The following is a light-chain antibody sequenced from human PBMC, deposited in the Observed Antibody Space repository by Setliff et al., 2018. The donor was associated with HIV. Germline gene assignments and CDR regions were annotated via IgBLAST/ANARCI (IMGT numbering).Light chain of an antibody. Sequence: SALTQPRSVSGSPGQSVTFSCSGSGSDIGAYNYVSWYQQHPGKAPKLIISDVIRRPSGVPDRFSGSKSGNTASLTISGLQAEDEADYYCCSYAGSTTLVFGGGTKVTVL. CDR2: DVI. CDR1: GSDIGAYNY. CDR3: CSYAGSTTLV. V-gene: IGLV2-11*01. J-gene: IGLJ3*02.